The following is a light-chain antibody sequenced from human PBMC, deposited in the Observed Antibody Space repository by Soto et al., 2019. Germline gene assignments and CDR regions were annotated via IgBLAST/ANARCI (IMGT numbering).Light chain of an antibody. V-gene: IGKV1-5*03. Sequence: DIQMTQSPSTLSSSVGDRVTISCRASQSISSWLAWYQQKPGKAPKLLIYKASSLEGGVPPRFSGSGSGTNLTLPISSLQHDDFATYYCHHYHSYSLTFGGGTKVDIK. J-gene: IGKJ4*01. CDR1: QSISSW. CDR3: HHYHSYSLT. CDR2: KAS.